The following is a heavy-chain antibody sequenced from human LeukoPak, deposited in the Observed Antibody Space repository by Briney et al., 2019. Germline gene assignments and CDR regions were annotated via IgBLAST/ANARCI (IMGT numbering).Heavy chain of an antibody. Sequence: SETLSLTCTVSGGSISSYYWSWIRQPPGKGLEWIGYIYYSGSTNYNPSLKSRVTISVDTSKNQFSLKLSSVTAADTAVYYCARSVPSLGIAARPEYYYYGMDVWGQGTTVTVS. CDR2: IYYSGST. D-gene: IGHD6-6*01. J-gene: IGHJ6*02. CDR1: GGSISSYY. CDR3: ARSVPSLGIAARPEYYYYGMDV. V-gene: IGHV4-59*01.